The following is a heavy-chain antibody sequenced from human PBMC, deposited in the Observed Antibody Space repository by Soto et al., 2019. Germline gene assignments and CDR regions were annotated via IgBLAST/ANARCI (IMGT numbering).Heavy chain of an antibody. V-gene: IGHV1-69*13. CDR1: GGTFSSYA. CDR3: ARWGSGTTYGMDV. D-gene: IGHD1-7*01. J-gene: IGHJ6*02. Sequence: SVKVSCQASGGTFSSYAISCVRQAPGQGLEWMGGIIPIFGTANYAQKFQGRVTITADESTSTAYMELSSLRSEDTAVYYCARWGSGTTYGMDVWGQGTTVTVSS. CDR2: IIPIFGTA.